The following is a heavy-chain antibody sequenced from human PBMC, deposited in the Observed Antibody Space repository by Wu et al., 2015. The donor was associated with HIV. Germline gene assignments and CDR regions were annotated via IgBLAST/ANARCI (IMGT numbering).Heavy chain of an antibody. V-gene: IGHV1-69*13. D-gene: IGHD3/OR15-3a*01. CDR1: GGTFSSMFSSYA. CDR3: ARRAADFNSNWFDS. CDR2: IIPVFGSA. J-gene: IGHJ5*01. Sequence: QVQLVQSGAEVRKPGSSVKVSCKASGGTFSSMFSSYAITWVRQAPGQGLEWMGRIIPVFGSANYAQKFQDRLTITADASTNTVYMELSSLRFEDTAVYYCARRAADFNSNWFDSWAREPVVTVSS.